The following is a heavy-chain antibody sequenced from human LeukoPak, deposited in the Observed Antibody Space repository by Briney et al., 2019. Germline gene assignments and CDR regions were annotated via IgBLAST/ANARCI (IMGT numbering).Heavy chain of an antibody. D-gene: IGHD3-9*01. J-gene: IGHJ1*01. CDR3: AHAGYDILTGYYSQHFQH. CDR2: IYYSGST. Sequence: YPSETLSLTCTVSGGSISSGDYYWSWIRQPPGKGLEWIGYIYYSGSTYYNPSLKSRVTISVDTSKNQFSLKLSSVTAADTAVYYCAHAGYDILTGYYSQHFQHWGQGTLVTVSS. V-gene: IGHV4-30-4*01. CDR1: GGSISSGDYY.